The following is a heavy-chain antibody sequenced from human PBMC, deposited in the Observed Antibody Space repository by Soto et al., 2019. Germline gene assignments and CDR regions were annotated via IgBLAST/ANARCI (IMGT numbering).Heavy chain of an antibody. J-gene: IGHJ6*03. CDR3: ARDAPVKISPNGHYYYYMDV. D-gene: IGHD2-8*01. Sequence: PSETLSLTCTVSGCSISSGGYYWSWIRQHPGKGLEWIGYIYYSGSTYYNPSLKSRVTISVDTSKNQFSLKLSSVTAADTAVYYCARDAPVKISPNGHYYYYMDVWGKGTTVTVSS. CDR1: GCSISSGGYY. V-gene: IGHV4-31*03. CDR2: IYYSGST.